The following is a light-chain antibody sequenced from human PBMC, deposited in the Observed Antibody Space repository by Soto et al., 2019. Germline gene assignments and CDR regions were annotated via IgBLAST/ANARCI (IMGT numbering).Light chain of an antibody. J-gene: IGKJ1*01. CDR3: QQYNSYWGT. CDR1: QSISSW. Sequence: DIQMTQSPSTLSASVGDRVTITCRASQSISSWLAWYQQKPGKAPKLLIHKPSSLESGVPSRFSGSGSGTEFTLTISSLQPDDFATYYCQQYNSYWGTFGQGTKVEIK. V-gene: IGKV1-5*03. CDR2: KPS.